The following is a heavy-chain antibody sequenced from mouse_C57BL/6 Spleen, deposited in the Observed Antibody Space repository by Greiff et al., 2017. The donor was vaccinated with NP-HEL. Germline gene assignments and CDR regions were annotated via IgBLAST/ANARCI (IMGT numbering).Heavy chain of an antibody. Sequence: VQLQQSGAELVMPGASVKLSCKASGYTFTSYWMHWVKQRPGQGLEWIGEIDPSDSYTNYNQKFKGKSTLTVDKSSSTAYMQLSSLTSEDSPVYYCARSFVITTVVEGYFDVWGTGTTVTVSS. CDR2: IDPSDSYT. CDR3: ARSFVITTVVEGYFDV. D-gene: IGHD1-1*01. CDR1: GYTFTSYW. V-gene: IGHV1-69*01. J-gene: IGHJ1*03.